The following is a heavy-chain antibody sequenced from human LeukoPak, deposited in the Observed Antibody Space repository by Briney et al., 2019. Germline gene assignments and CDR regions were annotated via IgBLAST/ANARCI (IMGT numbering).Heavy chain of an antibody. V-gene: IGHV3-23*01. J-gene: IGHJ6*03. D-gene: IGHD3-3*01. Sequence: PGGSLRPSCAASGFTFSSYGMSWVRQAPGKRLEWVSAISGSGGSTNYVDSVKGRFTISRDNSKNTLYLQMNSLRAEDTALYYCAKDPRITKNYYYYYYMDVWGKGTTVTVSS. CDR2: ISGSGGST. CDR3: AKDPRITKNYYYYYYMDV. CDR1: GFTFSSYG.